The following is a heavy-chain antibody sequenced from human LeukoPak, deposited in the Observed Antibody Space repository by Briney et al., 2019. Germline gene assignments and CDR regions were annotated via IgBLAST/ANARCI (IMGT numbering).Heavy chain of an antibody. J-gene: IGHJ4*02. CDR2: ISWNSGNI. Sequence: GGSLRLSCAASGFTFSSYAMHWVRQTPGKGLEWVSGISWNSGNIGYADSVKGRFTISRDSAKSSLYLQMNSLRPEDTALYYCAKAMSYSSSTVADHWGLGTLVTVSS. CDR3: AKAMSYSSSTVADH. V-gene: IGHV3-9*01. D-gene: IGHD6-6*01. CDR1: GFTFSSYA.